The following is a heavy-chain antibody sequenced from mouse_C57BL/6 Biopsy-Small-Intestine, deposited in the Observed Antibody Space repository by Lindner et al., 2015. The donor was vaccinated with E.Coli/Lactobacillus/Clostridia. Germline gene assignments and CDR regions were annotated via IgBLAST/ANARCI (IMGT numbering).Heavy chain of an antibody. CDR1: GYTFPTYY. J-gene: IGHJ4*01. D-gene: IGHD1-1*02. Sequence: SVKVSCKASGYTFPTYYIHWVRQAPGQGLEWMGRINPYSGGTDYAQAFQGRVTMTRDTSINTAYMELSSLRSGDTAVYYCARWGGSGIYWGQGTLVTVSS. V-gene: IGHV1S29*02. CDR2: INPYSGGT. CDR3: ARWGGSGIY.